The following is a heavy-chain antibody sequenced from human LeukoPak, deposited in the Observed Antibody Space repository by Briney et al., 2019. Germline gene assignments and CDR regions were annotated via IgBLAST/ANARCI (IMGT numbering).Heavy chain of an antibody. CDR3: AKNWLGYCSGGSCYGPDY. J-gene: IGHJ4*02. V-gene: IGHV3-23*01. CDR1: GFTFGSHA. D-gene: IGHD2-15*01. CDR2: IFGSGGSP. Sequence: GGSLRLSCEASGFTFGSHAMYWVRQAPGKGLEWVAGIFGSGGSPHYADPVKGRFTISRDNSRNTLYLQMNSLGAEDTAVYYCAKNWLGYCSGGSCYGPDYWGQGTLVTVSS.